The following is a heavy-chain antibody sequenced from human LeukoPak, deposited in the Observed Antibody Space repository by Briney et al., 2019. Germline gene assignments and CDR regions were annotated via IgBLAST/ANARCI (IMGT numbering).Heavy chain of an antibody. J-gene: IGHJ3*02. CDR1: GFTFDDYG. V-gene: IGHV3-20*04. CDR3: ARDQYFYDSSGYYYVRHDAFDI. CDR2: INWNGGST. Sequence: GGSLRLSCAASGFTFDDYGMSWVRQAPGKGLEWVSGINWNGGSTGYADSVKGRFTISRDNAKNSLYLQMNSLRAEDTALYYCARDQYFYDSSGYYYVRHDAFDIWGQGTMVTVSS. D-gene: IGHD3-22*01.